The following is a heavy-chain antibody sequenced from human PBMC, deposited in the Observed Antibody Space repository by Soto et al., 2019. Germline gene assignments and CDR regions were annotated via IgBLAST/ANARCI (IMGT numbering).Heavy chain of an antibody. D-gene: IGHD5-18*01. Sequence: SQTLSLTCTVSGGSISSGDYYWSWIRQPPGKGLEWIGYIYYSGSTYYNPSLKSRVTISVDTSKNQFSLKLSSVTAADTAVYYCASNSYGYIFYDHWGQGTLVTVSS. CDR3: ASNSYGYIFYDH. V-gene: IGHV4-30-4*01. CDR1: GGSISSGDYY. J-gene: IGHJ4*02. CDR2: IYYSGST.